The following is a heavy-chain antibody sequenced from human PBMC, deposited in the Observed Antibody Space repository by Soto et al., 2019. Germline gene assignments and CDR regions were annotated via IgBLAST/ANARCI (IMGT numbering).Heavy chain of an antibody. J-gene: IGHJ6*02. Sequence: NPSETLSLTCTVSGGSISNGDYYWSWIRQHPGKGLEWIGYIYYSGSTYYNPSLKSRVTISVDTSKNQFSLKLTSVTAADTAVYYCARVYGDYDYYYGMDVWGQGTTVTVSS. V-gene: IGHV4-31*03. CDR1: GGSISNGDYY. CDR2: IYYSGST. CDR3: ARVYGDYDYYYGMDV. D-gene: IGHD4-17*01.